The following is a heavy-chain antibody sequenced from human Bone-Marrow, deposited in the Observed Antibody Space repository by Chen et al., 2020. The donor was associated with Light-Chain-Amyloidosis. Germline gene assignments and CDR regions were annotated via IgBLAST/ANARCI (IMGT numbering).Heavy chain of an antibody. J-gene: IGHJ6*02. Sequence: QVQLVQSGAEVKKPGASVKVSCKASGYSFTNYVIHWVRQAPGQRLEWMGWINTANGYTKYSQKFQGRVTINRATSASTAYMEVSSLRFEDTAVYYCARTPDATHYYYGMDVWGQGTTVTVSS. CDR3: ARTPDATHYYYGMDV. CDR1: GYSFTNYV. D-gene: IGHD2-15*01. CDR2: INTANGYT. V-gene: IGHV1-3*04.